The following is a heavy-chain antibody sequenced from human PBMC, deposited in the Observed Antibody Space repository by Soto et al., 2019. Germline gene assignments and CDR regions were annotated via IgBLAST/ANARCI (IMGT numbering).Heavy chain of an antibody. D-gene: IGHD2-21*02. J-gene: IGHJ3*01. V-gene: IGHV3-30*03. CDR2: ISYDGRNK. CDR3: VRDPVVTGFPFGAFDF. CDR1: GFTFSSYG. Sequence: QVQLVESGGGVVQPGRSLRLSCAASGFTFSSYGMHWVRQAPGKGLEWVAVISYDGRNKYYADSVEGRFTISRDNSKNTEDVQMNSLRPEDTAVYYCVRDPVVTGFPFGAFDFWGQGTMVTVSS.